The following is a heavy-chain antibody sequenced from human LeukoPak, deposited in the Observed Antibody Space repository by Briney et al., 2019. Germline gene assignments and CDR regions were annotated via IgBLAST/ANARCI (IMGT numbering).Heavy chain of an antibody. CDR1: GYTFTSYY. CDR2: INPSGGST. Sequence: ASVKVSCKASGYTFTSYYIHWVRQAPGQGLEWMGIINPSGGSTGYAQKFQGRVTMTRDTSTSTVYMELSSLRSEDTAVYYCARESTAATFDYWGQGTLVTVSS. V-gene: IGHV1-46*01. J-gene: IGHJ4*02. CDR3: ARESTAATFDY. D-gene: IGHD2-15*01.